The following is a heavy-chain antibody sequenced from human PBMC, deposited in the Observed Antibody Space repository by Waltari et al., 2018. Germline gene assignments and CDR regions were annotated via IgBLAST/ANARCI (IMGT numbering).Heavy chain of an antibody. Sequence: QVQLVESGGGVVQPGRSLRLSCAASGFTFSSYGMHWVRQAPGKGLEWVAVIWYDGGKKYYADSVKGRFSIARDNSKSTLYLQMNSLRAGDTAVYYCAKQYSYAAWSLGYWGQGTLVTVSS. J-gene: IGHJ4*02. D-gene: IGHD5-18*01. CDR2: IWYDGGKK. V-gene: IGHV3-33*06. CDR1: GFTFSSYG. CDR3: AKQYSYAAWSLGY.